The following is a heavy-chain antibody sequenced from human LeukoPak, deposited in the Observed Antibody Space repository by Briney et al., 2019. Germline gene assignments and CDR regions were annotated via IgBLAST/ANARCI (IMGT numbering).Heavy chain of an antibody. CDR2: INIGGTNT. CDR3: ATDVAGFDT. Sequence: GGSLRLSCAASGFTFNDSYMSWIRQAPGKGLEWLSYINIGGTNTHYADSVKGRFTISRDNAKKSLYLEMNNLRAEDTAVYYCATDVAGFDTWGQGVLVTVSS. V-gene: IGHV3-11*01. J-gene: IGHJ5*02. CDR1: GFTFNDSY.